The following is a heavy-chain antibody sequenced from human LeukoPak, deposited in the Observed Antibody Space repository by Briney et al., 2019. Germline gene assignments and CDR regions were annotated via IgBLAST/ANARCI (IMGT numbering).Heavy chain of an antibody. CDR2: INPNSGGT. CDR1: GYTFTGYY. Sequence: GASVKVSCKASGYTFTGYYMHWVRQAPGQGLEWMGWINPNSGGTNYAQKFQGRVTMTRNTSISTAYMELSRLRSDDTAVYYCAREDSSSGGNWFDPWGQGTLVTVSS. J-gene: IGHJ5*02. CDR3: AREDSSSGGNWFDP. D-gene: IGHD6-6*01. V-gene: IGHV1-2*02.